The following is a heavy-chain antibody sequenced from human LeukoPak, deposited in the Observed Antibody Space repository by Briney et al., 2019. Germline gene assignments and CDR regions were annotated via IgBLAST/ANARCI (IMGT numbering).Heavy chain of an antibody. J-gene: IGHJ5*02. CDR2: IYTSGTI. D-gene: IGHD3-10*01. V-gene: IGHV4-4*07. CDR3: ARDSGTTGEVKFDP. Sequence: PSETLSLTCTVSGGSISSYYWSWIRQPAGTALEWIGRIYTSGTIAYNPSLKSRVTMSVDTSKNQFSLKLSSVTAADTAVYYCARDSGTTGEVKFDPWGQGTLVTVSS. CDR1: GGSISSYY.